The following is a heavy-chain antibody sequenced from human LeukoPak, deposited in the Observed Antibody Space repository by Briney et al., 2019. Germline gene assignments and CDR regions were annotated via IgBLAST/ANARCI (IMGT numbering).Heavy chain of an antibody. CDR3: ARDLYSSGWYGSSNWFDP. Sequence: SETLSLTCTVSGGSISSYYWSWIRQPAGKGLEWIGSIYYSGSTYYNPSLKSRVTISVDTSKNQFSLKLSSVTAADTAVYYCARDLYSSGWYGSSNWFDPWGQGTLVTVSS. CDR2: IYYSGST. J-gene: IGHJ5*02. D-gene: IGHD6-19*01. V-gene: IGHV4-4*07. CDR1: GGSISSYY.